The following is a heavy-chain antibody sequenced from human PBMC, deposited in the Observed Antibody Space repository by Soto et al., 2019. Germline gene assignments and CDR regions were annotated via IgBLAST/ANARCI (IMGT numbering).Heavy chain of an antibody. D-gene: IGHD6-6*01. Sequence: ASVKVSCKASGYTFIGFHVHWVRQAPGQGLEWMGIVHPSGGNTNYAQKFQGRVTMTWDTSTTTVYMELSSLRSDDTAVYYCARAPYSSSSFFFDYWGQGTPVTVSS. CDR1: GYTFIGFH. V-gene: IGHV1-46*01. CDR3: ARAPYSSSSFFFDY. CDR2: VHPSGGNT. J-gene: IGHJ4*02.